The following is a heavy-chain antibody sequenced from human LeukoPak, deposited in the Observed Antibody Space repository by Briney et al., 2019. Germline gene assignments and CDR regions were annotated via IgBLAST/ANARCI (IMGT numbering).Heavy chain of an antibody. J-gene: IGHJ4*02. Sequence: GGSLRLSCAASGFTFRTSGMNWVRQAPGKGLEWVANIKQDGSEKYYVDSVKGRFTISRDNAKNSLYLQMNSLRAEDTAVYYCARTLNSSGWRHFDYWGQGTLVTVSS. V-gene: IGHV3-7*01. CDR3: ARTLNSSGWRHFDY. CDR2: IKQDGSEK. D-gene: IGHD6-19*01. CDR1: GFTFRTSG.